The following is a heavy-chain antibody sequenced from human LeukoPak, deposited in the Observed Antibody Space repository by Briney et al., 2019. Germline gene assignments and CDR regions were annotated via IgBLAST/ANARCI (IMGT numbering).Heavy chain of an antibody. D-gene: IGHD3-22*01. J-gene: IGHJ5*02. V-gene: IGHV4-34*01. CDR1: GGSFSGYY. CDR2: INHSGST. CDR3: ARDRNYYDSSGYYGRSRVNWFDP. Sequence: PSETLSLTCAVYGGSFSGYYWSWIRHPPGKGLEWIGEINHSGSTNYNPSLKSRVTISVDTSKNQFSLKLSSVTAADTAVYYCARDRNYYDSSGYYGRSRVNWFDPWGQGTLVTVSS.